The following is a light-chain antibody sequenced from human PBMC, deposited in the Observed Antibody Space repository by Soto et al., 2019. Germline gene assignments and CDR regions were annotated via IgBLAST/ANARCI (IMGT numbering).Light chain of an antibody. CDR3: SSCTSSSTM. J-gene: IGLJ3*02. CDR2: DVS. Sequence: QSALTQPASVSGSPGQSITISCTGTSTDVDIYNYVSWYQQHPGRAPQLIIYDVSYRPSGVSNRFSGSKSGNTASLTISGLQAEDEADYYCSSCTSSSTMFGGGTQLTVL. V-gene: IGLV2-14*03. CDR1: STDVDIYNY.